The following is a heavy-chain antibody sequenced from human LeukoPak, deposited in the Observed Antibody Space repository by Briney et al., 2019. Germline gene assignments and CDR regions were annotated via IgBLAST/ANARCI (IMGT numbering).Heavy chain of an antibody. D-gene: IGHD2-2*01. J-gene: IGHJ6*03. V-gene: IGHV4-39*01. CDR3: ARRRGVVPPTIKTYYYYYYMDV. Sequence: PSETLSLTCTVSGGSISSSSYYWGWIRQPPGKGLEWIGSIYYSGSTYYNPSLKSRVTISVDTSKNQFSLKLSSETAADTAVYYCARRRGVVPPTIKTYYYYYYMDVWGKGITVTVSS. CDR1: GGSISSSSYY. CDR2: IYYSGST.